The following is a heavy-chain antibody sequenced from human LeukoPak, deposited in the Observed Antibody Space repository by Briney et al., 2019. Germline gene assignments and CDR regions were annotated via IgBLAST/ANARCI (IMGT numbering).Heavy chain of an antibody. J-gene: IGHJ3*02. CDR2: INHSGST. V-gene: IGHV4-34*01. Sequence: KPSETLSLTCAVYGGSFSGYYWSWIRQPPGKGLEWIGEINHSGSTNYNSSLKSRVTISVDTSKNQFSLKLSSVTAADTAVYYCASDYGGNVAAAFGIWGQGTMVTVSS. CDR1: GGSFSGYY. D-gene: IGHD4-23*01. CDR3: ASDYGGNVAAAFGI.